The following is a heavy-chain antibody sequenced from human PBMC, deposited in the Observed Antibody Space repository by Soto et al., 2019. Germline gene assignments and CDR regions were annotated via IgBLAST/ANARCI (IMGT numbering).Heavy chain of an antibody. J-gene: IGHJ4*02. V-gene: IGHV1-3*01. CDR3: ARVTGYSYGYGDY. D-gene: IGHD5-18*01. CDR1: GYTFTSYA. CDR2: INAGNGNT. Sequence: GPPVKVSCKASGYTFTSYAMHWVRQAPGQRLEWMGWINAGNGNTKYSQKFQGRVTITRDTSASTAYMELSSLRSEDTAVYYCARVTGYSYGYGDYWGQGTLVTVSS.